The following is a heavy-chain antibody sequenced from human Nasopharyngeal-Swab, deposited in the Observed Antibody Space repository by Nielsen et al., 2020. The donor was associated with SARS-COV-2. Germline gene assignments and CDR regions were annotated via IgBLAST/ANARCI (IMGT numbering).Heavy chain of an antibody. CDR3: ARVFGVVNPYYYYYYMDA. CDR1: GYSISSGYY. J-gene: IGHJ6*03. Sequence: SETLSLTCAVSGYSISSGYYWGWIRPPPGKGLEWIGSIYHSGSTYYNPSLKSRVTISVDTSKNQFSLKLSSVTAADTAVYYCARVFGVVNPYYYYYYMDAWGKGTTVTVSS. V-gene: IGHV4-38-2*01. D-gene: IGHD3-3*01. CDR2: IYHSGST.